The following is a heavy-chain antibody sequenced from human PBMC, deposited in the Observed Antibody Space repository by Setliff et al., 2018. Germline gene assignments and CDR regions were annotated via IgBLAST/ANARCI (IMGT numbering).Heavy chain of an antibody. V-gene: IGHV1-69*05. J-gene: IGHJ4*02. CDR2: IIPLFGTT. Sequence: GASVKVSCKASGGTFSNIGISWVRQAPGQGLEWMGGIIPLFGTTNYAQEFQGRVTITTDESTSTAYMELSSLRSEDTAVYYCARTSTVTRNPLFDYWGQGTLVTVSS. CDR1: GGTFSNIG. D-gene: IGHD4-17*01. CDR3: ARTSTVTRNPLFDY.